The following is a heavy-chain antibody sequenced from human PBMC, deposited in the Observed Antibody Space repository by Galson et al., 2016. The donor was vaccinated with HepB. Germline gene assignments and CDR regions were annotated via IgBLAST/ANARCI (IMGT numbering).Heavy chain of an antibody. V-gene: IGHV5-51*01. Sequence: QSGAEVKKPGESLNISCKASGYSFTNYWIGWVRQMPGKGLEWMGIIYPGDSDTRYSPSFQGQVTIPADKSITTAYLQWSSLKASETAMYYCARRSEVLWFGELPPPPGSFDPWGQGTLVTVSS. J-gene: IGHJ5*02. D-gene: IGHD3-10*01. CDR2: IYPGDSDT. CDR3: ARRSEVLWFGELPPPPGSFDP. CDR1: GYSFTNYW.